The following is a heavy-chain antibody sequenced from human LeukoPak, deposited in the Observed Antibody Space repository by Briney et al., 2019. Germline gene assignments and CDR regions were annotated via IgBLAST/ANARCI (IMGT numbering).Heavy chain of an antibody. V-gene: IGHV3-43*02. J-gene: IGHJ4*02. CDR1: GFTFDDYA. CDR2: ISADGVST. CDR3: AKGTGY. Sequence: GGSLRLSCAASGFTFDDYAMHWVRQAPGKGLEWVSLISADGVSTYYADSVKGRFTISRDNRKKSLYLQMNSLRSEDTALYYCAKGTGYWGQGSQVTVSS.